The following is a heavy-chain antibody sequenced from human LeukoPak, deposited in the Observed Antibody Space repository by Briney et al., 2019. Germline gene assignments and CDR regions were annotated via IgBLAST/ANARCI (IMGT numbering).Heavy chain of an antibody. CDR2: INHSGST. D-gene: IGHD4-17*01. J-gene: IGHJ5*02. V-gene: IGHV4-39*07. CDR1: GGSISSSSHY. Sequence: SETLSLTCTVSGGSISSSSHYWSWIRQPPGKGLEWIGEINHSGSTNYNPSLKSRVTISVDTSKNQFSLKLSSVTAADTAVCYCARGKSTVTTQNWFDPWGQGTLVTVSS. CDR3: ARGKSTVTTQNWFDP.